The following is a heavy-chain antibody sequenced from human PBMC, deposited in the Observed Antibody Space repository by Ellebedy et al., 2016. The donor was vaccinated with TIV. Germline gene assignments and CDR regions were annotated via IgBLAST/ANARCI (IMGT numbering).Heavy chain of an antibody. J-gene: IGHJ6*03. V-gene: IGHV4-34*01. CDR2: VNLRGYS. CDR3: ARAGPFGPWLRLYYYYYLEV. CDR1: GGSLNNYY. D-gene: IGHD3-9*01. Sequence: MPSETLSLTCDVVGGSLNNYYWSWIRQAPGKGLAWSGEVNLRGYSKYEPSLESRVTISVDTSNNRFSLKLTSVTAADTAVYFCARAGPFGPWLRLYYYYYLEVWGQGTTVTVSS.